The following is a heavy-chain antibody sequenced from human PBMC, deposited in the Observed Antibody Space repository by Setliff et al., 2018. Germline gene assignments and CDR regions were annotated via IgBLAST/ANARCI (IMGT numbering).Heavy chain of an antibody. CDR1: GFTFNNYV. CDR2: ISSRSDII. V-gene: IGHV3-48*04. CDR3: ARVIVGGGNPPFDL. J-gene: IGHJ4*02. Sequence: GGSLRLSCATSGFTFNNYVMNWVRQAPGKGLEWVSFISSRSDIIYYADSVKGRFTVSRDNAKNTLYPQMNRLRAEDTAVYYCARVIVGGGNPPFDLWGQGTLVTVSS. D-gene: IGHD2-21*01.